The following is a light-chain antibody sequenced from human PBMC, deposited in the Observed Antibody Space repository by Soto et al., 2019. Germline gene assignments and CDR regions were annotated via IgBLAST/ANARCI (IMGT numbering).Light chain of an antibody. J-gene: IGLJ3*02. CDR1: SSDVGHYDY. Sequence: QSALTQPASVSGSPGQSITISCTGTSSDVGHYDYVSWYQQHPGKVPKLIISEVTTRPSGVSDRFSGSKSGNTASLTISRLQAEDEAHYYCSSYTTVYTQVFGGGTQLTVL. CDR3: SSYTTVYTQV. CDR2: EVT. V-gene: IGLV2-14*01.